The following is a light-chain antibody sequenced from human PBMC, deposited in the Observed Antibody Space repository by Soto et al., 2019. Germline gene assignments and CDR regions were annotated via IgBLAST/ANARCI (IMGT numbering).Light chain of an antibody. CDR1: QSISSY. Sequence: DIQMTQSPSSLSASVGDRVTITCRASQSISSYLNWYQQKPGKDPNLLIYAASSLQSGVPSRFSGSGSGTYFTLTISSLQHEDFATYYCQQSYSTPSFGQGTRVDIK. V-gene: IGKV1-39*01. CDR2: AAS. J-gene: IGKJ5*01. CDR3: QQSYSTPS.